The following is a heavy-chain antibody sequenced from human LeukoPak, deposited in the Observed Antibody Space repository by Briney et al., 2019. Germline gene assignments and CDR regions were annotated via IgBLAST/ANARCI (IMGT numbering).Heavy chain of an antibody. CDR1: GGSINRYY. J-gene: IGHJ4*03. CDR3: ARGKGYFDY. V-gene: IGHV4-59*01. Sequence: SETLSLTSTLSGGSINRYYWSWIRQPPGKGLEWIGYMYYSGSTNYNPSFKSRVTISVDTSKNQFSLKLSSVTAADTAVYYCARGKGYFDYWGQGTLVTVSS. CDR2: MYYSGST.